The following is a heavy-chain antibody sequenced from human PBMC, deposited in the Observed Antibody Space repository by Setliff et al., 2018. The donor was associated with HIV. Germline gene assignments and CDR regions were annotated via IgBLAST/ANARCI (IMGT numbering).Heavy chain of an antibody. D-gene: IGHD1-26*01. J-gene: IGHJ3*01. CDR2: IHPNTGST. V-gene: IGHV1-2*06. Sequence: GASVNVSCKTSGYTFTAYYIYWVRQAPGHGLELMGRIHPNTGSTNYLQEFQGRVTITRDTSMSTVYMALTGLTSDDTAVYYCAKQGYSDSLYAFDVWGQGTMVTVSS. CDR1: GYTFTAYY. CDR3: AKQGYSDSLYAFDV.